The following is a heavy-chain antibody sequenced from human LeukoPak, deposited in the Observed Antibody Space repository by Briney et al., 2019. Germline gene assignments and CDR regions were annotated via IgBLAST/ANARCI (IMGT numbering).Heavy chain of an antibody. CDR2: ISSSGSTI. Sequence: GGSLRLSCAASGFTFSDHYMTWIRQAPGKGLDWLSYISSSGSTIYYADSVKGRFTISRDNSKNTLYLQMNSLRAEDTAVYYCAKDFLDEGGGQDCSSTSCSGWGQGTLVTVSS. D-gene: IGHD2-2*01. V-gene: IGHV3-11*04. CDR3: AKDFLDEGGGQDCSSTSCSG. CDR1: GFTFSDHY. J-gene: IGHJ4*02.